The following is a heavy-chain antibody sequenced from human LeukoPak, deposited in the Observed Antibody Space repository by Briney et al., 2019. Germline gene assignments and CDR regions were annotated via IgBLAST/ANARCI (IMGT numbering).Heavy chain of an antibody. D-gene: IGHD3-22*01. CDR2: INPNSGGT. CDR3: ATVDEYYYDSSGYSRY. V-gene: IGHV1-2*02. CDR1: GYTFTGYY. Sequence: ASVKVSCKASGYTFTGYYMHWVRQAPGQGLEWMGWINPNSGGTNYAQKFQGRVTMTRDTSISTAYMELSRLRSDDTAGYYCATVDEYYYDSSGYSRYWGQGTLVTVSS. J-gene: IGHJ4*02.